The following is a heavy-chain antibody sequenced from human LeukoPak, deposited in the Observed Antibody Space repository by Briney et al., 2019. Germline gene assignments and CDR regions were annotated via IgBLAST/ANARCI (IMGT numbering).Heavy chain of an antibody. CDR3: ARGFGESEYYYYGMDV. CDR2: HYYAGGT. V-gene: IGHV4-39*01. J-gene: IGHJ6*02. D-gene: IGHD3-10*01. CDR1: GGSISSSSYY. Sequence: SESLSLTCTVSGGSISSSSYYWGWIRQPPGRGLDWIGNHYYAGGTYYNPSLKSRVTISVDTSKNQFSLRLSSVTAADTAVYYCARGFGESEYYYYGMDVWGQGTTVTLS.